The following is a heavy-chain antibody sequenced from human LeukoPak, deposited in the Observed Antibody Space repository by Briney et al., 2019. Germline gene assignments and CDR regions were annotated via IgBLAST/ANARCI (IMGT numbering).Heavy chain of an antibody. CDR1: GFTFSSYA. Sequence: GGSLRLSCAASGFTFSSYAMSWVRQAPGKGLEWASAISGSGGSTYYADSVKGRFTISRDNSKNTLYLQMNSLRAEDTAVYYCAKDLWKVVPTTPSHYWGQGTLVTVSS. D-gene: IGHD2-2*01. V-gene: IGHV3-23*01. CDR3: AKDLWKVVPTTPSHY. CDR2: ISGSGGST. J-gene: IGHJ4*02.